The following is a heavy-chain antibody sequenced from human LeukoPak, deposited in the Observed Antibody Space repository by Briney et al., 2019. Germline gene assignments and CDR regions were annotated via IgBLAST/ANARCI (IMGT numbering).Heavy chain of an antibody. Sequence: GGSLRLSCAASGFTFSSYSMNWVRQAPGKGLEWVSSISSSSSYIYYADSVKGRFTISRDNAKNSLYLQMNSLRAEDTAVYYCARDLVGGDTSVGYFDYWGQGTPVTVSS. CDR1: GFTFSSYS. CDR2: ISSSSSYI. V-gene: IGHV3-21*01. J-gene: IGHJ4*02. D-gene: IGHD3-10*01. CDR3: ARDLVGGDTSVGYFDY.